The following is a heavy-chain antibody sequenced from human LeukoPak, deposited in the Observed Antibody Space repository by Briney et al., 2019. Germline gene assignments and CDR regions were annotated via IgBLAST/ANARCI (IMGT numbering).Heavy chain of an antibody. CDR3: AMGVAAAGTPWFDP. J-gene: IGHJ5*02. CDR2: ISGSGGST. D-gene: IGHD6-13*01. CDR1: GFTFSSYA. V-gene: IGHV3-23*01. Sequence: PGGSLRLSCAASGFTFSSYAMSWVRQAPGKGLDWVSAISGSGGSTYYADSVKGRFTISRDNSKNTLYLQMNSLRAEDTAVYYCAMGVAAAGTPWFDPWGQGTLVTVSS.